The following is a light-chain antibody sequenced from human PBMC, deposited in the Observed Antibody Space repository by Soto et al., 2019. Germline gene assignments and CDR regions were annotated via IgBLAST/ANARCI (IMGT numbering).Light chain of an antibody. CDR3: RSYAASNNFYFV. CDR2: EVT. J-gene: IGLJ3*02. Sequence: SALTQGPAASGSRGRSVTMSCTGTSSDVGGYNYVSWYQQYPGRAPKLMIYEVTKRPSGVPDRFSGSKSGNTASLTVSGLQAEDEADYYCRSYAASNNFYFVFGGGTKVTVL. V-gene: IGLV2-8*01. CDR1: SSDVGGYNY.